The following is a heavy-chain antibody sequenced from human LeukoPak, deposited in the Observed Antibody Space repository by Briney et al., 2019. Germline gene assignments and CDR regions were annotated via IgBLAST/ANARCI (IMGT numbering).Heavy chain of an antibody. CDR2: ISYDGSNK. D-gene: IGHD1-26*01. Sequence: GGSLRLSCAVSGFTFSSYAMHWVRQAPGKGLEWVAVISYDGSNKYYADSVKGRFTISRDNSKNTLYLQMNSLRAEDTAVYYCASPGGATEYYFDYWGQGTLVTVSS. V-gene: IGHV3-30-3*01. CDR1: GFTFSSYA. J-gene: IGHJ4*02. CDR3: ASPGGATEYYFDY.